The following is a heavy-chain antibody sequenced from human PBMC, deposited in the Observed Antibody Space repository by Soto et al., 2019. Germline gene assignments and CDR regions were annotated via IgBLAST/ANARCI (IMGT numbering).Heavy chain of an antibody. Sequence: GGSLRLSCAASGFTFSSYGMHWVRQAPGKGLEWVAVIWYDGSNKYYADSVKGRFTISRDNSKNTLYLQMNSLRAEDTAVYYCARDPRYSSSWYVVDYWGQGTLVTVSS. D-gene: IGHD6-13*01. CDR3: ARDPRYSSSWYVVDY. V-gene: IGHV3-33*01. J-gene: IGHJ4*02. CDR2: IWYDGSNK. CDR1: GFTFSSYG.